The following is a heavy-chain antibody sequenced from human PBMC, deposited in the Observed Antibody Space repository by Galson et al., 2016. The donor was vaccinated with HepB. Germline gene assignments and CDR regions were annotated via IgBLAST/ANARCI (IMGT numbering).Heavy chain of an antibody. Sequence: SLRLSCAASGFTFSTYAMSWVRLAPGKGLEWVSGISGSDGSTYYADSVKGRLTISRDNSKTTLYLQMNSLRAEDTAVYYCANGWYCDYWGHGTLVTVSS. CDR3: ANGWYCDY. J-gene: IGHJ4*01. D-gene: IGHD6-19*01. CDR1: GFTFSTYA. CDR2: ISGSDGST. V-gene: IGHV3-23*01.